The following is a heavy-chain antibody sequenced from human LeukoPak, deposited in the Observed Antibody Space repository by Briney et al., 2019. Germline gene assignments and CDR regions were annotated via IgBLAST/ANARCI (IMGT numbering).Heavy chain of an antibody. CDR3: ARLLGYYDSSGYYYFDY. CDR2: IIPIFGTA. CDR1: GGTFSSYA. J-gene: IGHJ4*02. V-gene: IGHV1-69*13. D-gene: IGHD3-22*01. Sequence: SVKVSCKASGGTFSSYAISWVRQAPGQGLEWMGGIIPIFGTADYAQKFQGRVTITADESTSTAYMELSSLRSEDTAVYYCARLLGYYDSSGYYYFDYWGQGTLVTVSS.